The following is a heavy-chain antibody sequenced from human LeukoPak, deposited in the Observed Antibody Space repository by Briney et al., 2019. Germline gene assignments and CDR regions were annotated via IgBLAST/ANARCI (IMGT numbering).Heavy chain of an antibody. CDR3: ASRYCSSTSCYTWWFDP. V-gene: IGHV1-69*05. J-gene: IGHJ5*02. CDR2: IIPIFGTA. CDR1: GGTFSSYA. Sequence: EASVTVSCKASGGTFSSYAISWVRQAPGQGLEWMGGIIPIFGTANYAQKFQGRVTITTDESTSTAYMELSSLRSEDTAVYYCASRYCSSTSCYTWWFDPWGQGTLVTVSS. D-gene: IGHD2-2*02.